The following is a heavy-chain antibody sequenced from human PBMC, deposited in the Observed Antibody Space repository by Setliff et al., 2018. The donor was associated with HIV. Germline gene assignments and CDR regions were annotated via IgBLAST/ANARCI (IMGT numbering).Heavy chain of an antibody. D-gene: IGHD3-10*01. CDR2: IKQDGSEM. CDR3: ARDFYGSGSPPCGY. CDR1: GFTFSSYW. J-gene: IGHJ4*02. V-gene: IGHV3-7*01. Sequence: PGGSLRLSCAASGFTFSSYWMSWVRQAPGKGLEWVANIKQDGSEMYYVDSMKGRCTISRDNAKTSLFLQMKSLRAEETGVYYCARDFYGSGSPPCGYWGQGTLVTVSS.